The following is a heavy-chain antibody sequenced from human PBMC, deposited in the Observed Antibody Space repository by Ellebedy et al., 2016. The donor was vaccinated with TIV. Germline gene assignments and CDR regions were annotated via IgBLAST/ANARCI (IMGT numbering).Heavy chain of an antibody. V-gene: IGHV5-51*01. CDR3: ARLWFVEFPDY. Sequence: PGGSLRLSCKASGYSFTNQWIGWVRQVPGKGLEWMAVIYPGDSTINYSPSFQGQVTISADKSISTAYLQWTSLKASDTAMFYCARLWFVEFPDYWGQGALVTVSS. CDR1: GYSFTNQW. CDR2: IYPGDSTI. J-gene: IGHJ4*02. D-gene: IGHD3-10*01.